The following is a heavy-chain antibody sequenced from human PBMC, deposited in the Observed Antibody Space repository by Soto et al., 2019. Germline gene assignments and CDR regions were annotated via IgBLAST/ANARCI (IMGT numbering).Heavy chain of an antibody. Sequence: GAAVKVSCKACGYTFTSYGISWVRQAPGQGLEWMGWISAYNGNTNYAQKLQGRVTMTTDTSTSTAYMELRSLRSDDTAVYYCARVPRSNAGYYMDVWGKGTTVTVSS. CDR2: ISAYNGNT. CDR1: GYTFTSYG. V-gene: IGHV1-18*01. D-gene: IGHD1-1*01. J-gene: IGHJ6*03. CDR3: ARVPRSNAGYYMDV.